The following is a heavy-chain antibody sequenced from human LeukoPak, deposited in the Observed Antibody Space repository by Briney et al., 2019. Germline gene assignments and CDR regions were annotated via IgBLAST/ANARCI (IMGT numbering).Heavy chain of an antibody. CDR2: ISAYNGNT. J-gene: IGHJ4*02. D-gene: IGHD4-23*01. Sequence: ASVKVSCKASGYTFTRFGISWVRQAPGQGLEWMGWISAYNGNTNYAQKLQGRVTMTTDTSTSTAYMELRSLRSDDTAVYYCARDLIEDYSGNSDFDYWGQGTLVTVSS. CDR1: GYTFTRFG. CDR3: ARDLIEDYSGNSDFDY. V-gene: IGHV1-18*01.